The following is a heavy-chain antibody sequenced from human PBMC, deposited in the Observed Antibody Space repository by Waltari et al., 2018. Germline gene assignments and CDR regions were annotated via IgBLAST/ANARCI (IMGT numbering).Heavy chain of an antibody. CDR2: IRSKAYGATT. CDR1: GFPFGDYC. D-gene: IGHD3-10*01. J-gene: IGHJ4*02. V-gene: IGHV3-49*04. CDR3: TRMNYGSGSNLFDF. Sequence: EVQLVESGGALVQPGRSLRRSCKTSGFPFGDYCLSWVRQTPGRGLEWLGLIRSKAYGATTEYAASVKGRFTFSGDDSESLAYLQLNSLKTEDTAIYFCTRMNYGSGSNLFDFWGQGTLVTVSS.